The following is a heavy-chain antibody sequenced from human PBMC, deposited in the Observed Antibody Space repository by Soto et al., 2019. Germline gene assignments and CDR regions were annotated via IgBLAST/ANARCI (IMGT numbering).Heavy chain of an antibody. J-gene: IGHJ4*02. CDR1: GGSISSTSSY. CDR3: AREGGGGIDY. V-gene: IGHV4-31*03. Sequence: SETLSLTCTVSGGSISSTSSYWSWIRQHPGEGLEWIGYIYYAGSTYYNPSLKSRVLISLDTSENQFSLNLSSVTAADTAVYYCAREGGGGIDYWGQGTLVTVSS. D-gene: IGHD1-26*01. CDR2: IYYAGST.